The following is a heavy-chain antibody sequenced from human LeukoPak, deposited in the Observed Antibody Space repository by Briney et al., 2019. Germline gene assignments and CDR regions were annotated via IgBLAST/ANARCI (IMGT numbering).Heavy chain of an antibody. CDR1: GFTFSSYS. CDR3: ARDQVAMAYDY. J-gene: IGHJ4*02. V-gene: IGHV3-48*01. Sequence: GGSLRLSCAASGFTFSSYSMNWVRQAPGKGLEWVSYISSSSSTIYYADSVKGRFTISRDNAKNSLYLQMNSLRAEDTAVYYCARDQVAMAYDYWGQGTLVTVSS. CDR2: ISSSSSTI. D-gene: IGHD5-18*01.